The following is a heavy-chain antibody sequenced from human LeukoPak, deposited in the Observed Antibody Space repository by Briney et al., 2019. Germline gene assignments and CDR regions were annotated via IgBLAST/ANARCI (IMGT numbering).Heavy chain of an antibody. CDR1: GGTFSSYA. CDR3: ARERHDYGAFDC. CDR2: IIPIFGTA. Sequence: EASVKVSCKASGGTFSSYAISWVRQAPGQGLEWMGGIIPIFGTANYAQKFQGRVTITADKSTSTAYMELSSLRSEDTAVYYCARERHDYGAFDCWGQGTLVTVSS. J-gene: IGHJ4*02. V-gene: IGHV1-69*06. D-gene: IGHD4-17*01.